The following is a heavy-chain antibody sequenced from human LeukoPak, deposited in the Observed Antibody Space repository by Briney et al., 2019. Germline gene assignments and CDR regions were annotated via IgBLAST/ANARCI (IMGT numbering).Heavy chain of an antibody. CDR3: ARGVGTTLKNAFDI. V-gene: IGHV3-48*03. CDR1: GFTFSSYE. CDR2: ISSSGSTI. Sequence: GGSLRLSCAASGFTFSSYEMNWVRQAPGKGLEWVSYISSSGSTIYYADSVKGRFTISRDNAKNSLYLQMNSLRAEDTAFYYCARGVGTTLKNAFDIWGQGTMVTVSS. D-gene: IGHD1-26*01. J-gene: IGHJ3*02.